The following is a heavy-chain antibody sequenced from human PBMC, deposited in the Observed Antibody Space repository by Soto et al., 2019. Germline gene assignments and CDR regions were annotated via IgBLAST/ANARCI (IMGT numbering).Heavy chain of an antibody. V-gene: IGHV3-11*01. J-gene: IGHJ3*02. CDR1: VFKFSDYY. D-gene: IGHD3-22*01. CDR3: ARAYHDAFDI. Sequence: PVGSLRLSCAASVFKFSDYYMTCIRHSPGKGLEWVSYISSSGTGIYYADSGKGRFTISRDNAKNSLYLQMSSLRAEDTAVYYCARAYHDAFDIWGRG. CDR2: ISSSGTGI.